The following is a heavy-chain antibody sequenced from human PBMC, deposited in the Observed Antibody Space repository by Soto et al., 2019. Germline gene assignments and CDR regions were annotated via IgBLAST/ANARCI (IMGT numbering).Heavy chain of an antibody. D-gene: IGHD4-17*01. CDR2: IYWDDDK. CDR1: GFSLSTTGVG. CDR3: LHASPVTTGGDY. J-gene: IGHJ4*02. V-gene: IGHV2-5*02. Sequence: QITLKESGPTLVKPTQTLTLTCTFSGFSLSTTGVGVGWIRQPPGKALDWLALIYWDDDKRYSPSLKSRLTITKDTSKIQVVLTMTNMGPIDTATYDCLHASPVTTGGDYLGEGTLVTVSS.